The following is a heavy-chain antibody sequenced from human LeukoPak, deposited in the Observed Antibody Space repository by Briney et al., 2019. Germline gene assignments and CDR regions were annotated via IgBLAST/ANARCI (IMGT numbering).Heavy chain of an antibody. D-gene: IGHD3-10*01. CDR1: GYTFTSYY. CDR2: INPNSGGT. J-gene: IGHJ6*02. Sequence: GASVKVSCKASGYTFTSYYMHWVRQAPGQGLEWMGWINPNSGGTNYAQKFQGRVTMTRDTSISTAYMELSRLRSDDTAVYYCARDGSGSYYYYGMDVWGQGTTVTVSS. CDR3: ARDGSGSYYYYGMDV. V-gene: IGHV1-2*02.